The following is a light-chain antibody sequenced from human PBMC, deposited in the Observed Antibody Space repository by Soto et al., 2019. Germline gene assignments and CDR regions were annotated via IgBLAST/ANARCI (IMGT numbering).Light chain of an antibody. CDR3: QQYSNWPFT. V-gene: IGKV3-15*01. J-gene: IGKJ2*01. CDR2: GAS. CDR1: QSVSSN. Sequence: EIVMTQSPATLSVSPGERATLSCRASQSVSSNLAWYQQKPGQAPRLLIYGASTRATGIPARFSGSGSGTEFTLTISSLQSEDFAIYYCQQYSNWPFTFGQGIKLEIK.